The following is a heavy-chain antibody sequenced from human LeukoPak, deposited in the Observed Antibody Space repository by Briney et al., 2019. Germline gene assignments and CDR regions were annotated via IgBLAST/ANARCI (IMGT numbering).Heavy chain of an antibody. V-gene: IGHV3-23*01. J-gene: IGHJ4*02. D-gene: IGHD3-22*01. CDR3: AKSHEPYYYDSSGYYDDY. CDR1: GFRFSGYG. CDR2: ISAGSGST. Sequence: GGSLRLSCAASGFRFSGYGMSWVRQAPGKGLEWVSSISAGSGSTDYADSVKGRFTISRDDSKNTLYLQMKSLRAEDTAVYYCAKSHEPYYYDSSGYYDDYWGQGTPVTVSS.